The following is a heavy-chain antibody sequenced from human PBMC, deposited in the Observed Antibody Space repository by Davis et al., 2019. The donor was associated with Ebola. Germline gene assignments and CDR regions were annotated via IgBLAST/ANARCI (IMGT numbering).Heavy chain of an antibody. Sequence: ASVKVSCKASGYTFTSYGISWVRQAPGQGLEWMGWISAYNGNTNYAQKLQGRVTMTTDTSTSTAYMELRSLRSDDTAVYYCAREGGYCSGGSCYSGAFDYWGQGTLVTVSS. D-gene: IGHD2-15*01. V-gene: IGHV1-18*01. CDR1: GYTFTSYG. J-gene: IGHJ4*02. CDR3: AREGGYCSGGSCYSGAFDY. CDR2: ISAYNGNT.